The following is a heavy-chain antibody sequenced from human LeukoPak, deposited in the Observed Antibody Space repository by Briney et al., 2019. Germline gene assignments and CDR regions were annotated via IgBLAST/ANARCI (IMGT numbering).Heavy chain of an antibody. V-gene: IGHV3-30-3*01. Sequence: PGGSLRLSCAASGFTFSSYAMHWVRQAPGKGLEGVAVISYDGSNKYYADSVKGRFTISRDNSKNTLYLQMNSLRAEDTAVYYCARDSEPDFWSGYYGYWGQGTLVTVSS. CDR3: ARDSEPDFWSGYYGY. D-gene: IGHD3-3*01. J-gene: IGHJ4*02. CDR2: ISYDGSNK. CDR1: GFTFSSYA.